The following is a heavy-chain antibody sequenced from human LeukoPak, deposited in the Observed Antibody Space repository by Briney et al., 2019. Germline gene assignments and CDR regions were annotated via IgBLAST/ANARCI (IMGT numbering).Heavy chain of an antibody. CDR3: ATIPRASTEVPAAIDY. V-gene: IGHV3-21*01. CDR1: GFTFSSYS. D-gene: IGHD2-2*01. CDR2: ISSSSSYI. Sequence: GGSLRLSCAASGFTFSSYSMNWVRQAPGKGLEWVSSISSSSSYIYYADSVKGRFTISRDNAKNSLYLQMNSLRAEDTAVYYCATIPRASTEVPAAIDYWGQGTLVTVSS. J-gene: IGHJ4*02.